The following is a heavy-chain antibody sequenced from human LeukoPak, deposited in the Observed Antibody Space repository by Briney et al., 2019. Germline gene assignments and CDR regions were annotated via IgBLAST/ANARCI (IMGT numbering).Heavy chain of an antibody. Sequence: PSETLSLTCAVSGGSISSSNWWSWVRQPPGKGLEWIGEIYHSGSTNYNPSLKSRVTISVDTSKNQFSLKLSSVTAADTAVYYCARDAYYYDSSGSYYYYGMDVWGQGTTVTGSS. V-gene: IGHV4-4*02. CDR1: GGSISSSNW. CDR2: IYHSGST. D-gene: IGHD3-22*01. CDR3: ARDAYYYDSSGSYYYYGMDV. J-gene: IGHJ6*02.